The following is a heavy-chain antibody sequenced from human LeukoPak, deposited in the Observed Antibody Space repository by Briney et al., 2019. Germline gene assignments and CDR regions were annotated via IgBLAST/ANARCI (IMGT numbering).Heavy chain of an antibody. J-gene: IGHJ4*02. CDR1: GYTFTSYY. D-gene: IGHD5-24*01. CDR2: INPSGGSS. CDR3: ARVLDGYTIDY. V-gene: IGHV1-46*03. Sequence: GASVKVSCKASGYTFTSYYMHWVRQAPGQGLEWMRIINPSGGSSSYAQKFQGRVTMTRDTSTSTVYMELSSLRSEDTAVYYCARVLDGYTIDYWGQGTLVTVSS.